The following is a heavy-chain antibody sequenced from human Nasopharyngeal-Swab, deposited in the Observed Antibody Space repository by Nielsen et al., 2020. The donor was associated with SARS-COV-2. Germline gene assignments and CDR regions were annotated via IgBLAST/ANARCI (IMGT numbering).Heavy chain of an antibody. CDR1: GFTVSSNY. V-gene: IGHV3-66*01. J-gene: IGHJ6*02. Sequence: GESLKISCAASGFTVSSNYMSWVRQAPGKGLEWVSVIYSGGSTYYADSVKGRFTISRDNSKNTLYLQMNSLRAEDTAVYYCAKFLSLGVVDYYYYGMDVWGQGTTVTVSS. CDR2: IYSGGST. CDR3: AKFLSLGVVDYYYYGMDV. D-gene: IGHD3-3*01.